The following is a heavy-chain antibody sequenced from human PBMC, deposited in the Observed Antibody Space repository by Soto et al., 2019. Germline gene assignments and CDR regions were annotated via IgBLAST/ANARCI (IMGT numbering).Heavy chain of an antibody. CDR1: GFTFSSYG. V-gene: IGHV3-30*18. J-gene: IGHJ4*02. CDR3: AKDRERYSHGQKGFDY. Sequence: QVQLVESWGSVVQPGRSLRLSCAASGFTFSSYGMHWVRQAPGKGLEWVAVISYDGSNKYYADSVKGRFTISRDNSKNTLYLQMNSLRAEDTAVYYCAKDRERYSHGQKGFDYLGQGTLVTVSS. CDR2: ISYDGSNK. D-gene: IGHD5-18*01.